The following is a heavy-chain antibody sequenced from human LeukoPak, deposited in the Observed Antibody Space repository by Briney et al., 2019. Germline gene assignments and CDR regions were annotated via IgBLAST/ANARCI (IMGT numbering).Heavy chain of an antibody. Sequence: ASVKVSCKTSGYTFTGSYMHWVRQAPGQGLEWMGWINPNSGDTNYAQKFQGRVTMTRDTSINTAYMELSRLRSDDTAVYYCARDWRYYDILTGYQEARYFDYWGQGALVTVSS. D-gene: IGHD3-9*01. CDR2: INPNSGDT. CDR3: ARDWRYYDILTGYQEARYFDY. CDR1: GYTFTGSY. J-gene: IGHJ4*02. V-gene: IGHV1-2*02.